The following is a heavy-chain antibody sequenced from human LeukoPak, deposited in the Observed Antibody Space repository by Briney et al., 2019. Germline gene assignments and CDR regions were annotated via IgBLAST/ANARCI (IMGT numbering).Heavy chain of an antibody. CDR3: AKAESYGDGFHWFDP. Sequence: GGSLRLSCAASGFTFSSYGMHWVRQAPGKGLEWVAFIRYDGSNKYYADSVKGRFTISRDNSKNTLYLQMSSLRAEDTAVYYCAKAESYGDGFHWFDPWGQGTLVTVSS. J-gene: IGHJ5*02. CDR1: GFTFSSYG. D-gene: IGHD4-17*01. CDR2: IRYDGSNK. V-gene: IGHV3-30*02.